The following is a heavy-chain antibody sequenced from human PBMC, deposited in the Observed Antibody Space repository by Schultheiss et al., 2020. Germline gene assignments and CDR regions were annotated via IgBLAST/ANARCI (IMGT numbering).Heavy chain of an antibody. D-gene: IGHD2-15*01. V-gene: IGHV4-59*12. CDR3: ARGDPVVVAATLDAFDI. Sequence: SETLSLTCTVSGGSISSYYWSWIRQPPGKGLEWIGYIYYSGSTNYNPSLKSRVTMSVDTSKNQFSLKLSSVTAADTAVYYCARGDPVVVAATLDAFDIWGQGTLVTVPS. J-gene: IGHJ3*02. CDR2: IYYSGST. CDR1: GGSISSYY.